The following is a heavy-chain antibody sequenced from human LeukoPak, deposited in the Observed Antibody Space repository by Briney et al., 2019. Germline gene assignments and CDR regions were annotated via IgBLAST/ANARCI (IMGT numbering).Heavy chain of an antibody. V-gene: IGHV3-66*02. CDR1: GFTVSSNY. J-gene: IGHJ1*01. CDR3: ATSYCSGGSCYPQYFQH. CDR2: LYSGGNT. D-gene: IGHD2-15*01. Sequence: GGSLRLSCAASGFTVSSNYMSWVRQAPGKGLEWVSLLYSGGNTYYADSAKGRFTISRDNSKNTLYLQMNSLRAEDTAVYYCATSYCSGGSCYPQYFQHWGQGTLVTVSS.